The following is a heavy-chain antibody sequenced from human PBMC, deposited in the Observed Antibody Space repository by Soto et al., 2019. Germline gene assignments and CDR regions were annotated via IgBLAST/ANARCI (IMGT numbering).Heavy chain of an antibody. D-gene: IGHD1-26*01. CDR2: IYHAGST. V-gene: IGHV4-4*02. CDR1: GGSITKSNG. J-gene: IGHJ4*02. CDR3: ARGPPIVGNTTPLDS. Sequence: KTSETLSLTSTVSGGSITKSNGWSWVRLPPAKGLEWIGDIYHAGSTKYNPSLERLVTMSVDTSNNQFALTLTSVTAADTAVYFCARGPPIVGNTTPLDSWCQGTLVTVSS.